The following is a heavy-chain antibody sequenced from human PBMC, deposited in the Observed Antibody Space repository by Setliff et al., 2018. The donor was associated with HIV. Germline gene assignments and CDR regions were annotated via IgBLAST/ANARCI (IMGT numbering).Heavy chain of an antibody. Sequence: PGGSLRLSCAASGFTFSNFWMHWVRQAPGKGLEWIGRMKSEVGGGTIDYAAPVNGRFTISRDDSKNTLYLQMNSLKTEDTAIYYCTLYYDSSGYLADFDYWGQGALVTVSS. V-gene: IGHV3-15*01. CDR2: MKSEVGGGTI. D-gene: IGHD3-22*01. CDR3: TLYYDSSGYLADFDY. J-gene: IGHJ4*02. CDR1: GFTFSNFW.